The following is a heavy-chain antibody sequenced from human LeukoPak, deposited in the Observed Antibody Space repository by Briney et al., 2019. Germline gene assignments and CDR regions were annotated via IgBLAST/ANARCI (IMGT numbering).Heavy chain of an antibody. V-gene: IGHV1-18*01. J-gene: IGHJ4*02. CDR2: ISAYNGNT. CDR3: ATEEPVGGLDY. D-gene: IGHD3-10*01. CDR1: GYTFTSYG. Sequence: ASVKVSCKASGYTFTSYGISWVRQAPGQGLEWMGWISAYNGNTNYAQKLQGRVTMTTDTSTSTAYMELSRLRSDDTAVYYCATEEPVGGLDYWGQGTLVTVSS.